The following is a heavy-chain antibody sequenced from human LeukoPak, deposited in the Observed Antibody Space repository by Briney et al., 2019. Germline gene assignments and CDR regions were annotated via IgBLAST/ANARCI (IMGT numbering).Heavy chain of an antibody. CDR2: ITSSSSSV. CDR1: GFAFSTYS. J-gene: IGHJ4*02. CDR3: ARGGYFKDY. V-gene: IGHV3-48*02. Sequence: PGGSLRLSCAASGFAFSTYSMNWVRQAPGKGLEWVSYITSSSSSVYYADSVKGRFTISRDNAKNSLYLQMNSLRDEDTAVYYCARGGYFKDYWGQGTLVTVSS. D-gene: IGHD3-9*01.